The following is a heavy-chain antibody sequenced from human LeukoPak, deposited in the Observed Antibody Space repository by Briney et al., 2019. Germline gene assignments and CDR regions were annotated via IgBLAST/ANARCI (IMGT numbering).Heavy chain of an antibody. J-gene: IGHJ4*02. Sequence: EPSETLSLTCTVSGGSISSYYWSWIRQPPGKGLEWIGYIYYSGSTNYNPSLKSRVTISVDTSKNQFSLKLSSVTAADTAVYYCVRSYSSGFLDYWGQGTLVTVSS. D-gene: IGHD6-19*01. CDR1: GGSISSYY. CDR2: IYYSGST. V-gene: IGHV4-59*01. CDR3: VRSYSSGFLDY.